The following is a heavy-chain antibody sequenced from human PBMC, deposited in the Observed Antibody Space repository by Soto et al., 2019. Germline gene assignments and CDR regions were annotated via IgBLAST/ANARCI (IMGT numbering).Heavy chain of an antibody. CDR1: GGSISSGDYY. V-gene: IGHV4-30-4*01. J-gene: IGHJ5*02. D-gene: IGHD6-6*01. CDR2: IYHSGST. CDR3: ARERPDGARLDP. Sequence: QVQLQESGPGLVKPSQTLSLTCTVSGGSISSGDYYWSWIRQPPGKSLEWIGYIYHSGSTYYNPSLKSRVTISVDTSKHQFSLKLSSVTAADTAVYYCARERPDGARLDPWGQGTLVTVSS.